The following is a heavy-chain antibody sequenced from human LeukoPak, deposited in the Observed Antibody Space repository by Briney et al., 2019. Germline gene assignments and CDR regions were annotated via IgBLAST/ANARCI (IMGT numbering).Heavy chain of an antibody. J-gene: IGHJ5*02. V-gene: IGHV3-30*02. Sequence: GGSLRLSCTVSGVTFNHFDMHWVRQAPGKGLEWVTYMRFDRTEIRYADSVRGRFTISRDDSRNIVYLQMSSLRAEDTAIYYCAKRGNHNNGIGNWFETWGQGTLVTVSS. D-gene: IGHD3-16*01. CDR3: AKRGNHNNGIGNWFET. CDR2: MRFDRTEI. CDR1: GVTFNHFD.